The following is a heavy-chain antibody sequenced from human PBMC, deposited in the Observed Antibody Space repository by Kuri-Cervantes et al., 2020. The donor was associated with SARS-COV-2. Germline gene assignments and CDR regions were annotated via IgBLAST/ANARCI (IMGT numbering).Heavy chain of an antibody. CDR3: ARSCSTASCPRRTYGLDV. V-gene: IGHV1-8*01. CDR1: GYTFTSYD. D-gene: IGHD2-2*01. J-gene: IGHJ6*02. Sequence: ASVKVSCKASGYTFTSYDINWVRQATGQGLEWMGWMNPNSGNTGYAQKFQGRVTMTRNTSISTAYMELSSLRSEDTAVYYCARSCSTASCPRRTYGLDVWGQGTTVTVSS. CDR2: MNPNSGNT.